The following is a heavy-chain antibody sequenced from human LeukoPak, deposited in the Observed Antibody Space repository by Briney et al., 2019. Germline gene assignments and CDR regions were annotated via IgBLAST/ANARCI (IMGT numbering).Heavy chain of an antibody. CDR2: IFYSGST. V-gene: IGHV4-59*01. D-gene: IGHD6-19*01. CDR3: ARDRGSGWYDFDY. Sequence: SETLSLTCTVSGGSISSYYCSWIRQPPGQGLEWIGYIFYSGSTNYNPSLKSRVTISVDTSKNQFSLKLTSVTAADTAVYYCARDRGSGWYDFDYWGQGTLVTVSS. CDR1: GGSISSYY. J-gene: IGHJ4*02.